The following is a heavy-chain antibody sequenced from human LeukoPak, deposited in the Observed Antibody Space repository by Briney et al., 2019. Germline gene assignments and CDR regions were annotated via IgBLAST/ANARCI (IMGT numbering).Heavy chain of an antibody. V-gene: IGHV4-59*01. CDR3: AKEGIAAAGIRN. D-gene: IGHD6-13*01. Sequence: SETLSLTCTVPGGSISSYYWSWIRQPPGKGLEWIGYIYYSGSTNYNPSLKSRVTLSVDTSKHKFSLNLSSVTSADTAVYYCAKEGIAAAGIRNWGQGTLVTVSS. CDR1: GGSISSYY. J-gene: IGHJ4*02. CDR2: IYYSGST.